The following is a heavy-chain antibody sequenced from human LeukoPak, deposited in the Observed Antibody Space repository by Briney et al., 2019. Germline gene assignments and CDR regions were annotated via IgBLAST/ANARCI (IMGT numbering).Heavy chain of an antibody. Sequence: GRSLRLSCAASGFTFSSYWMYWVRQAPGKGLVWVSRIKSDGSSTGYADSVKGRFTISRDNAKNTLYLQMNSLRAEDTAVYYCARDVGYSLEYWGQGTLVTVSS. J-gene: IGHJ4*02. V-gene: IGHV3-74*01. CDR2: IKSDGSST. CDR1: GFTFSSYW. CDR3: ARDVGYSLEY. D-gene: IGHD2-21*01.